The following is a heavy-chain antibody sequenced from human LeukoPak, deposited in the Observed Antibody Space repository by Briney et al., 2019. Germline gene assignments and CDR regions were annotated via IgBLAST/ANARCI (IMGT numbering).Heavy chain of an antibody. CDR2: IYTSGST. D-gene: IGHD3-22*01. CDR3: ARDLASTYYYDSSGYGRADAFDI. Sequence: GSLRLSCAASGFTVSSNYMSWIRQPAGKGLEWIGRIYTSGSTNYNPSLKSRVTMSVDTSKNQFSLKLSSVTAADTAVYYCARDLASTYYYDSSGYGRADAFDIWGQGTMVTVSS. CDR1: GFTVSSNY. J-gene: IGHJ3*02. V-gene: IGHV4-4*07.